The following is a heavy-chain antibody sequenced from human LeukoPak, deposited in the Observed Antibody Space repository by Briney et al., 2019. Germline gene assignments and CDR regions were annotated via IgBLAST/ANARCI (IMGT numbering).Heavy chain of an antibody. CDR1: GGSFSGYY. V-gene: IGHV4-34*01. CDR2: INHSGST. CDR3: ARGRRITMVRGVRDYYYYYGMDV. J-gene: IGHJ6*02. Sequence: SETLSLTCAVYGGSFSGYYWSWIRQPPGKGLEWIGEINHSGSTNYNPSLKSRVTISVDTSKNQFSLKLSSVTAADTAVYYCARGRRITMVRGVRDYYYYYGMDVWGQGTTVTVSS. D-gene: IGHD3-10*01.